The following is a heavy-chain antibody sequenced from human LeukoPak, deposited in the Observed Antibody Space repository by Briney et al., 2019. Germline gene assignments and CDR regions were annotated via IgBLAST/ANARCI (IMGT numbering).Heavy chain of an antibody. CDR3: ARGSIAERGGYYYYYMDV. CDR2: TIPIFGTA. Sequence: ASVKVSCKASGGTFSRYAMSWVRQAPGQGLEWMGGTIPIFGTASFAQKFQGRVTITADKSTSTAYMELSSLRSEDTAVYYCARGSIAERGGYYYYYMDVWGKGATVTVSS. D-gene: IGHD6-6*01. V-gene: IGHV1-69*06. J-gene: IGHJ6*03. CDR1: GGTFSRYA.